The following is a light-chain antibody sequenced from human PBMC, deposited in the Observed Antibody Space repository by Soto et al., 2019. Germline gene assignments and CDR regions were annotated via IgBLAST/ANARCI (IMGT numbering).Light chain of an antibody. V-gene: IGKV1-33*01. J-gene: IGKJ4*01. CDR3: QQYDNFPLT. Sequence: DIQMTQSPSSLSASVGDRVTITCQATQDISNYLNWYQQKPGKAPQLLIYDASNLETGVPSRFSGSGSGTDFTFTITCLQPEDFATYYCQQYDNFPLTFGGGTKVEIK. CDR2: DAS. CDR1: QDISNY.